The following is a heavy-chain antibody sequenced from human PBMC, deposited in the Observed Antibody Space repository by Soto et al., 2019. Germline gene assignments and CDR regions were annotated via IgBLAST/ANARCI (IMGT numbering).Heavy chain of an antibody. CDR2: INPNSGDT. V-gene: IGHV1-2*02. Sequence: QVQLVQSGAEVKRSGASVKVSCKASGSRFTAHFMHWVRQAPGQGLEWMGWINPNSGDTNYSPKFQGRVTMTRDASIVTVYMELRSLTSHDTAVYYCARGGSWYETWGQGTRVAVSS. CDR3: ARGGSWYET. CDR1: GSRFTAHF. D-gene: IGHD6-13*01. J-gene: IGHJ5*02.